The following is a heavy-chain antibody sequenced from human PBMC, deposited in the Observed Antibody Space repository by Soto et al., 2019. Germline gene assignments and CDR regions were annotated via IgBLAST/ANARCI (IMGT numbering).Heavy chain of an antibody. J-gene: IGHJ4*02. Sequence: GGPLRFSCAASGFTFTDYATHWVRQAPGKGLEWVAVVSHDGRSTHYADSVKGRFTISRDSSKNTVSLEMTTLRAEDTAVYYCTKGGRQWLVTYDFNYWGQGTLVTVSS. V-gene: IGHV3-30*18. CDR2: VSHDGRST. CDR3: TKGGRQWLVTYDFNY. CDR1: GFTFTDYA. D-gene: IGHD6-19*01.